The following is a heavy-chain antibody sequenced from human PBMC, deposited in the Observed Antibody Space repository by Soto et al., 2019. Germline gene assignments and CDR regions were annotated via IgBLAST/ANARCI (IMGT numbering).Heavy chain of an antibody. V-gene: IGHV4-39*01. Sequence: SETLSLTCTFSGGSISSSTYYLGWIRQPPGKGLEWIGSIYYRGTAFYDPSLKTRVTISLDKSKSQFSLKLNSVTAADSAVYYCARLEGLATISYYFDFWGPGALVTVSS. CDR1: GGSISSSTYY. D-gene: IGHD3-9*01. CDR3: ARLEGLATISYYFDF. CDR2: IYYRGTA. J-gene: IGHJ4*02.